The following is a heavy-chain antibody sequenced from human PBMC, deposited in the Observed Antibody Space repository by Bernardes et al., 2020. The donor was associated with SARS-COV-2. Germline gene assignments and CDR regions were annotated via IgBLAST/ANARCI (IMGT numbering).Heavy chain of an antibody. V-gene: IGHV4-34*01. CDR1: GGSFSGYY. J-gene: IGHJ5*02. D-gene: IGHD6-13*01. CDR3: ARGSRYSSSWYGPASGYNGFDP. CDR2: INLSGST. Sequence: SETLSLTCAVYGGSFSGYYWSWIRQPPGKGLEWIGEINLSGSTNYNPSLKSRVTISVDTSKNQFSLKLSSVTAADTAVYYCARGSRYSSSWYGPASGYNGFDPWAREPWSPSPQ.